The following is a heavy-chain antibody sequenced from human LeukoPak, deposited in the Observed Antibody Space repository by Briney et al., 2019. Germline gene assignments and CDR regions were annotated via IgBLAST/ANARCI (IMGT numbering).Heavy chain of an antibody. CDR3: ARVDCSGGSCDS. CDR2: IYTSGST. Sequence: PSQTLSLTCTVSGGSISSGSYYWSWIRQPAGKGLEWIGRIYTSGSTNYNPSLKSRVTISVDTSKNQFSLKLSSVPAADTAVYYCARVDCSGGSCDSWGQGTLVTVSS. D-gene: IGHD2-15*01. V-gene: IGHV4-61*02. CDR1: GGSISSGSYY. J-gene: IGHJ5*01.